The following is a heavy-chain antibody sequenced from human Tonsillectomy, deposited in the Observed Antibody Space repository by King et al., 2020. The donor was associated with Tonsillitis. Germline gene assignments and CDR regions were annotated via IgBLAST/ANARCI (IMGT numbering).Heavy chain of an antibody. CDR3: ARDRHGEQSSRGGLDV. J-gene: IGHJ6*02. Sequence: QVQLVESGAEVKKPGASVKVSCKASGYTFTSYDMHWVRQAPGQGLEWMGIINPSGGSTSYAQKFQGRVTMTRDTSTSTVYMELSSLRSEDTAVYYCARDRHGEQSSRGGLDVWGQGTTVTVSS. CDR2: INPSGGST. V-gene: IGHV1-46*03. D-gene: IGHD1-26*01. CDR1: GYTFTSYD.